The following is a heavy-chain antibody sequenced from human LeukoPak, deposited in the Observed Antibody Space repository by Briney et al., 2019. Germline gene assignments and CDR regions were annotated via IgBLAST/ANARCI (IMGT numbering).Heavy chain of an antibody. CDR2: ISAYNGDT. V-gene: IGHV1-18*01. Sequence: ASVKVSCKASGYTFTTYGITWVRQAPGQGLEWMGWISAYNGDTNYAQKPQGRVTMTTDTSTSTAYMELGSLRSDDTAVYYCARKITVAGTNCFDPWGQGTLVTVSS. J-gene: IGHJ5*02. CDR1: GYTFTTYG. D-gene: IGHD6-19*01. CDR3: ARKITVAGTNCFDP.